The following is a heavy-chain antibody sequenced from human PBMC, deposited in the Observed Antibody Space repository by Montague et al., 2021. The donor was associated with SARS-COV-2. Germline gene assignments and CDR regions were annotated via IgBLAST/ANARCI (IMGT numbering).Heavy chain of an antibody. Sequence: YNDYAVSVKSRVIINPDTSNNRISLQLNSVTPEDTAVYYCARAYCGGDCYFYWYFDLWGRGTLVTFSS. CDR3: ARAYCGGDCYFYWYFDL. CDR2: YN. V-gene: IGHV6-1*01. J-gene: IGHJ2*01. D-gene: IGHD2-21*02.